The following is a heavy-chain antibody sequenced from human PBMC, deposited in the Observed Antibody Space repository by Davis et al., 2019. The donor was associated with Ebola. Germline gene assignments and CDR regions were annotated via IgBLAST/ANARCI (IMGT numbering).Heavy chain of an antibody. V-gene: IGHV3-7*01. D-gene: IGHD6-13*01. CDR3: ARDPGSSWYFMDV. CDR1: GFTFSSYW. CDR2: IKQEGSEK. J-gene: IGHJ6*04. Sequence: GGSLRLSCAASGFTFSSYWMSWVRQAPGKGLEWVANIKQEGSEKYYVDSVKGRFTISRDNAKNSLYLQMNSLRAEDTAVYYCARDPGSSWYFMDVWGKGTTVAVSS.